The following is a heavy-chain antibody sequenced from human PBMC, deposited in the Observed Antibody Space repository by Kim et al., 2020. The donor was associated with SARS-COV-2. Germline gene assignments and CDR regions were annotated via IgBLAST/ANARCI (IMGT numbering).Heavy chain of an antibody. CDR2: GST. J-gene: IGHJ4*02. D-gene: IGHD3-10*01. CDR3: ARLVRGP. V-gene: IGHV4-34*01. Sequence: GSTNSNPSLKSRVTISVDTSKNQFSLELSSVTAADTAVYYCARLVRGPWGQGTLVTVSS.